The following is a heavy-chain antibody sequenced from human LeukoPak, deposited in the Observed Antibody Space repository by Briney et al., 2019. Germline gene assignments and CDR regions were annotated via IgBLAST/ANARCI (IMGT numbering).Heavy chain of an antibody. CDR1: GGSISSSSYY. Sequence: PSETLSLTCTVSGGSISSSSYYWGWIRQPPGKGLEWIGSIYYSGSTYYNPSLKGRVTISVDTSKNQFSLRLSSVTAADTAIYYCASVSYDTSLQHWGQGTLVTVSS. J-gene: IGHJ1*01. V-gene: IGHV4-39*07. CDR3: ASVSYDTSLQH. D-gene: IGHD3-22*01. CDR2: IYYSGST.